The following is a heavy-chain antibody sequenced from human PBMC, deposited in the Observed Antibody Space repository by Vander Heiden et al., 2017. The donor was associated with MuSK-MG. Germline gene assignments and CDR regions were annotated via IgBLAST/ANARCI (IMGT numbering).Heavy chain of an antibody. CDR3: ARVLDSSGWNDPYYFDY. CDR1: GFSLSDYY. D-gene: IGHD6-19*01. J-gene: IGHJ4*02. V-gene: IGHV3-11*01. CDR2: SSTSGSSV. Sequence: QVQLVESGGVLVKPGGSLRLACAASGFSLSDYYMSWIRQAPGKGLEWISYSSTSGSSVNYADSVKGRFTISRDNAKNSLYLEMDSLRVEDTAIYYCARVLDSSGWNDPYYFDYWCQGTLVTVSS.